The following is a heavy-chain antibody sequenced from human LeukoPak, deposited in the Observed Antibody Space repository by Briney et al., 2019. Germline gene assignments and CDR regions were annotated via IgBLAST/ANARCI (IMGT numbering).Heavy chain of an antibody. D-gene: IGHD3-9*01. CDR2: IWYDGTNK. V-gene: IGHV3-33*08. Sequence: PGGSLRLSCEASGFTFSDAWMYWVRQAPGKGLKWVAVIWYDGTNKYYADSVKGRFTISRDNSKNTLYLQMNSLRAEDTAVYYCTRGPHPIILTGPADFWGQGTLVTVSS. J-gene: IGHJ4*02. CDR1: GFTFSDAW. CDR3: TRGPHPIILTGPADF.